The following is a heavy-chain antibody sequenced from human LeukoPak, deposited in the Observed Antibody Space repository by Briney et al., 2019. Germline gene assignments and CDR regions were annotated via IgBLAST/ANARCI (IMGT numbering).Heavy chain of an antibody. CDR1: GFTFSSYA. Sequence: GGSLRLSCATSGFTFSSYAMSRVRQAPGKGLEWVSAISGSGGSTYYADSVKGRFTISRDNSKNTLYLQMNSLRAEDTAVYYCAKDILEMATMYAFDIWGQGTMVTVSS. D-gene: IGHD5-12*01. CDR2: ISGSGGST. J-gene: IGHJ3*02. V-gene: IGHV3-23*01. CDR3: AKDILEMATMYAFDI.